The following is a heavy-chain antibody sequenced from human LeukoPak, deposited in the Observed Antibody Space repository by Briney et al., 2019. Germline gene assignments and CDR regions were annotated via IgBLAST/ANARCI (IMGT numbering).Heavy chain of an antibody. CDR1: GFTISSYS. J-gene: IGHJ4*02. Sequence: PGGSLTLSCAASGFTISSYSMNWVRQAPGKGLEWVSSISSSSSYIYHADSVRGRFTISRDNAKNSLYLQMNSLRAEDTAVYYCARGGSSWFIDYWGQGTLVTVSS. V-gene: IGHV3-21*01. CDR2: ISSSSSYI. D-gene: IGHD6-13*01. CDR3: ARGGSSWFIDY.